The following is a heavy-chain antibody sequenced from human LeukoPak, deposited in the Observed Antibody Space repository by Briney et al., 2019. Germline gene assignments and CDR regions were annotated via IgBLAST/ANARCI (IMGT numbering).Heavy chain of an antibody. J-gene: IGHJ4*02. Sequence: PGGSLRLSCVASGFTFSSYSMNWVRQAPGKGLEWVSSISSSSSYIYYADSVKGRFTISRDNAKNSLYLQMNSLRAEDTAVYYCARDRDSSSWYFDNWGQGTLVTVSS. CDR2: ISSSSSYI. CDR3: ARDRDSSSWYFDN. V-gene: IGHV3-21*01. D-gene: IGHD6-13*01. CDR1: GFTFSSYS.